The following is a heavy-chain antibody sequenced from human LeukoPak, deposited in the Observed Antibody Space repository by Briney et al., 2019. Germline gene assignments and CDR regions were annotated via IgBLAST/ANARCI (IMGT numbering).Heavy chain of an antibody. V-gene: IGHV1-2*02. CDR1: GYTFTGYY. CDR2: INPNSGGT. D-gene: IGHD6-13*01. Sequence: ASVKVSCKASGYTFTGYYMHWMRQAPGQGLEWMGWINPNSGGTNYAQKFQGRVTMTRDTSISTAYMELSRLRSDDTAVYYCARDFEAAAVFDYWGQGTLVTVSS. CDR3: ARDFEAAAVFDY. J-gene: IGHJ4*02.